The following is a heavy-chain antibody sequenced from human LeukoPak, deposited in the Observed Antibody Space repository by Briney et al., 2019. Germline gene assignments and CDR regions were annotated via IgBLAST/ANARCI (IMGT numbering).Heavy chain of an antibody. CDR2: INHSGST. D-gene: IGHD2-2*01. J-gene: IGHJ2*01. CDR1: GGSFSGYY. Sequence: PSETLSLTCAVYGGSFSGYYWSWIRQPPGKGLEWIGEINHSGSTNYNPSLKSRVTISVDTSKNQFSLKLSSVTAADTAVYYCARDSAKLGYCSSPSCPWYLDLWGRGTLVTVSS. V-gene: IGHV4-34*01. CDR3: ARDSAKLGYCSSPSCPWYLDL.